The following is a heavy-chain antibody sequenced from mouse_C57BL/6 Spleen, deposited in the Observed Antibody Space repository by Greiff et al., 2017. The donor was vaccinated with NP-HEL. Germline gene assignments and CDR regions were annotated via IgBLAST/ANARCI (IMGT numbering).Heavy chain of an antibody. CDR3: VGYDYDGYWYFDG. D-gene: IGHD2-4*01. V-gene: IGHV1-81*01. CDR2: IYPRSGNT. CDR1: GYTFTSYG. J-gene: IGHJ1*03. Sequence: VQLQQSGAELARPGASVKLSCKASGYTFTSYGISWVKQRTGQGLEWIGEIYPRSGNTYYNEKFKGKATMTADKSSSTAYMELRSLTSVDSAVYVCVGYDYDGYWYFDGWGTGTTVTVSS.